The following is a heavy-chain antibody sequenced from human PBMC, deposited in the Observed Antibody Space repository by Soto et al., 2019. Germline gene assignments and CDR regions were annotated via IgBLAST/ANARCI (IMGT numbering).Heavy chain of an antibody. J-gene: IGHJ3*02. CDR3: ARQYGPGAFGI. Sequence: SETLSLTCTVSGGSISSYYWSWIRQPPGKGLEWIGYIYYSGSTNYNPSLKSRVTISVDTSKNQFSLKLSSVTAADTAVYYCARQYGPGAFGIWGQGTMVTVSS. V-gene: IGHV4-59*08. CDR1: GGSISSYY. CDR2: IYYSGST. D-gene: IGHD4-17*01.